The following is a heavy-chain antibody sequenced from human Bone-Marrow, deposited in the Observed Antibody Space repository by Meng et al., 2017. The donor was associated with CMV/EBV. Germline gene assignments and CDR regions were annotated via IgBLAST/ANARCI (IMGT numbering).Heavy chain of an antibody. D-gene: IGHD1-26*01. CDR2: IDRGGTP. V-gene: IGHV3-53*01. J-gene: IGHJ3*02. CDR1: GFTVSTCH. Sequence: GESLKISCAASGFTVSTCHMTWVRQTPGRGLEWVSVIDRGGTPYYADSVKGRFTISRDNSKNTLYLQMNSLRAEDTAVYYCARVWELLHDAFDIWGQGTMVTVSS. CDR3: ARVWELLHDAFDI.